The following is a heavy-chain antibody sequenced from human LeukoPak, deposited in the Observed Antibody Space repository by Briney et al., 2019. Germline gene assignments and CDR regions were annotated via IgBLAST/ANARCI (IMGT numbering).Heavy chain of an antibody. D-gene: IGHD1-26*01. J-gene: IGHJ5*02. CDR2: ISSGSSTI. CDR1: GFTFSSYS. V-gene: IGHV3-48*01. Sequence: TGGSLRLSCAASGFTFSSYSMNEVGQAPGKGLGWGSYISSGSSTIYYADSVKGRFTISRDNAKTSLYLQMNSLRAEDTAVYYCARDRNSGAEGWFDPWGQGTLVTVSS. CDR3: ARDRNSGAEGWFDP.